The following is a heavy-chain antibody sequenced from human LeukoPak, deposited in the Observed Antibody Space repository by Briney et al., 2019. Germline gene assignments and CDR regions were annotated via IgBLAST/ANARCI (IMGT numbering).Heavy chain of an antibody. CDR2: INHSGST. CDR1: GGSFSGYY. V-gene: IGHV4-34*01. Sequence: PSETLSLTCAVYGGSFSGYYWSWIRQPPGKGLEWIGEINHSGSTNYNPFLESRVTISVDTSKNQFSLKLSSVTAADTAVYYCARGIMITFGGVIGDYYYYYMDVWGKGTTVTVSS. J-gene: IGHJ6*03. D-gene: IGHD3-16*02. CDR3: ARGIMITFGGVIGDYYYYYMDV.